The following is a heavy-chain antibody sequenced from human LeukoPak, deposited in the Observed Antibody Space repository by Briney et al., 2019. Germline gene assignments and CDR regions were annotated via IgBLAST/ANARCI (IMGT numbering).Heavy chain of an antibody. Sequence: PGRSLRLSCAASGFTFDDYAMHWVRQAPGKGLEWVSGISWNSGSIGYADSVKGRFTISRDNAKNSLYLQMNSLRAEDTALYYCAKGGGSYGYYYYMDVWGKGTTVTVSS. CDR2: ISWNSGSI. D-gene: IGHD3-3*01. CDR1: GFTFDDYA. J-gene: IGHJ6*03. V-gene: IGHV3-9*01. CDR3: AKGGGSYGYYYYMDV.